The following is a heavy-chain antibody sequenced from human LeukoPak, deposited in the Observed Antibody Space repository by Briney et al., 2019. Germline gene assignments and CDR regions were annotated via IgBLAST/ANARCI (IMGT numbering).Heavy chain of an antibody. CDR2: IDPSDSYT. CDR3: ARQGILASYYYYGMDV. J-gene: IGHJ6*04. D-gene: IGHD3-9*01. V-gene: IGHV5-10-1*01. CDR1: GYSFTSYW. Sequence: GESLKISCKGSGYSFTSYWISWVRQMPGKGLEWMGRIDPSDSYTNYSPSFQGHVTISADKSISTAYLQWSSLKASDTAMYYCARQGILASYYYYGMDVWGKGTTVTVSS.